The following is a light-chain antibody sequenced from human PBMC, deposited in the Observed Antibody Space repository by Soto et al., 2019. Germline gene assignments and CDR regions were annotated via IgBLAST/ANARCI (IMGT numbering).Light chain of an antibody. CDR1: SSDVGGYNL. J-gene: IGLJ1*01. V-gene: IGLV2-11*01. Sequence: QSVLTQPRSVSGSPGQSVTISCTGTSSDVGGYNLVSWYQQHPGKAPKLMIYDVSKRPSGVPDRFSGSKSGNTASLTISGLQAEDEADYYCYSYAGSYTLYVFGTGTQLTVL. CDR2: DVS. CDR3: YSYAGSYTLYV.